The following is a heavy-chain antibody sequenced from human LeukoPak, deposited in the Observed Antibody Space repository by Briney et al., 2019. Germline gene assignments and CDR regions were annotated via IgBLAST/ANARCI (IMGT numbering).Heavy chain of an antibody. CDR3: ARFGEPYGDLLDY. D-gene: IGHD4-17*01. CDR1: GGSFRGYY. J-gene: IGHJ4*02. Sequence: SQTLSLTCAVYGGSFRGYYWSWIRQPPGKGLEWIGEINHSGSTNYNPSLKSRVTISVDTSKNQFSLKLSSVTAADTAVYYCARFGEPYGDLLDYWGQGTLVTVSS. CDR2: INHSGST. V-gene: IGHV4-34*01.